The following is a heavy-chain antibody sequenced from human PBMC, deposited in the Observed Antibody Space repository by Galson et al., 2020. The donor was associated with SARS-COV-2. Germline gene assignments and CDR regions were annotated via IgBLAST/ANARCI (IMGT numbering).Heavy chain of an antibody. D-gene: IGHD6-13*01. Sequence: SETLSLTCTVSGGSISSGGYYWSWIRQHPGKGLEWIGYIYYSGSTYYNPSLKSRVTISVDTSKNQFSLKLSSVTAADTAVYYCARAGSGGQLWKYYFDYWGQGTLVTVSS. J-gene: IGHJ4*02. CDR1: GGSISSGGYY. CDR3: ARAGSGGQLWKYYFDY. CDR2: IYYSGST. V-gene: IGHV4-31*03.